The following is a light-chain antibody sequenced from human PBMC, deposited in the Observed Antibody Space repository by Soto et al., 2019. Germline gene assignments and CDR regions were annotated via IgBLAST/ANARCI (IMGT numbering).Light chain of an antibody. CDR2: RNN. V-gene: IGLV1-47*01. CDR1: SSNIGSNY. CDR3: AAWDYSLNAYV. J-gene: IGLJ1*01. Sequence: QSVLTQPPSASGTPGQRVTISCSGSSSNIGSNYVYWYQQLPGTAPKLLIYRNNQRPSGVPDRFSGSKSGTSASLAISGLRSEDEADYYCAAWDYSLNAYVFGIGTKVTVL.